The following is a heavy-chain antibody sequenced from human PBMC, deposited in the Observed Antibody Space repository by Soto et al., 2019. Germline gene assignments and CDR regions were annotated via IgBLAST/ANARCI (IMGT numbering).Heavy chain of an antibody. V-gene: IGHV1-69*08. Sequence: QVQLVQSGAELKKPGSSVKVSCKASGGTFSSYTISWVRQAPGQGLEWMGRIIPLLDMADYAQKFQGRFTITADKATSTAYMELSSLRSEDTAIYVCARDRLAAAGTATDYWGPGTLVLVSS. D-gene: IGHD6-13*01. CDR2: IIPLLDMA. CDR1: GGTFSSYT. J-gene: IGHJ4*02. CDR3: ARDRLAAAGTATDY.